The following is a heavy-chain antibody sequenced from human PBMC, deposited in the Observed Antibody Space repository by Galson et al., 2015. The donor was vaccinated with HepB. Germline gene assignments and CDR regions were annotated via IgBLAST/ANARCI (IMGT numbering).Heavy chain of an antibody. J-gene: IGHJ6*02. D-gene: IGHD4-11*01. V-gene: IGHV3-30*18. CDR2: ISYDGSNK. CDR1: GFTFSSYG. Sequence: SLRLSCAASGFTFSSYGMHWVRQAPGKGLEWVAVISYDGSNKYYADSVKGRFTISRDNSKNTLYLQMNSLRAEDTAVYYCAKDRGADYSTDGEKSYYGMDVWGQGTTVTVSS. CDR3: AKDRGADYSTDGEKSYYGMDV.